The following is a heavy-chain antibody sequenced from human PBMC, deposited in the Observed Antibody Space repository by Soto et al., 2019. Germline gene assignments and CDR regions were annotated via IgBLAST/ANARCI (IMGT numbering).Heavy chain of an antibody. CDR2: IVVGSGNT. CDR3: AADHYSSGWYYFDY. CDR1: GFTFTSSA. V-gene: IGHV1-58*01. Sequence: SVRVSCKASGFTFTSSAVQWVRQARGQRLEWIGWIVVGSGNTNYAQKFQERVTITRDMSTSTAYMELSSLRSEDTAVYYCAADHYSSGWYYFDYWGQGTLVTVSS. J-gene: IGHJ4*02. D-gene: IGHD6-19*01.